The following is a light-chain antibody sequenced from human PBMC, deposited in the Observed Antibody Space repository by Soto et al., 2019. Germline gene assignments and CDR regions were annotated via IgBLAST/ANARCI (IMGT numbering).Light chain of an antibody. J-gene: IGLJ3*02. CDR2: RDD. Sequence: QSVLTQPPSASGTPGQRVTISCSGSSSNIGSNPVNWYQQFPGTAPKLLMYRDDQRPSGVPDRFSGSKSGTSASLTISGLPSEDEAEYYCAAWDDGLNAGVFGGGTKLTVL. CDR3: AAWDDGLNAGV. V-gene: IGLV1-44*01. CDR1: SSNIGSNP.